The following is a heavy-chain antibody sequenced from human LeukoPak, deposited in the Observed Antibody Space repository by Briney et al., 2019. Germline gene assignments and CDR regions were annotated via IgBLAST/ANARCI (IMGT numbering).Heavy chain of an antibody. J-gene: IGHJ5*02. CDR2: IYTSGST. D-gene: IGHD6-25*01. V-gene: IGHV4-4*07. Sequence: SETLSLTCTVSGGSISSYYWSWIRQPAGKGLEWFGRIYTSGSTNYNPSLKSRVTMSVDTSKNQFSLKLSSVTAADTAVYYCARAAGSGGRSWFDPWGQGTLVTVSS. CDR3: ARAAGSGGRSWFDP. CDR1: GGSISSYY.